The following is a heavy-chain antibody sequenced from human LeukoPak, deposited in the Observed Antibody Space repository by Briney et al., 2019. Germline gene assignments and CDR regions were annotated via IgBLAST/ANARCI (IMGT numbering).Heavy chain of an antibody. D-gene: IGHD4/OR15-4a*01. J-gene: IGHJ6*03. CDR3: AGPLTITRFYYYYYMDV. Sequence: SVKVSCKASRGTFSSYAISWVRQAPGQGLEWMGGIIPIFGTANYAQKFQGRATITTDESTSTAYMELSSLRSEDTAVYYCAGPLTITRFYYYYYMDVWGKGTTVTVSS. V-gene: IGHV1-69*05. CDR1: RGTFSSYA. CDR2: IIPIFGTA.